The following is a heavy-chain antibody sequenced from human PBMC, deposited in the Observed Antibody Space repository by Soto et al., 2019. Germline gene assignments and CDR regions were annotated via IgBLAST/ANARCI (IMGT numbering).Heavy chain of an antibody. J-gene: IGHJ6*02. V-gene: IGHV3-74*01. CDR3: ARDHYDFWSGYSYGMDV. CDR2: INSDGSST. Sequence: LRLSCAASGFTFSSYWMHWVRQAPGKGLVWVSRINSDGSSTSYADSVKGRFTISRDNAKNTLYLQMNSLRAEDTAVYYCARDHYDFWSGYSYGMDVWGQGTTVTVSS. CDR1: GFTFSSYW. D-gene: IGHD3-3*01.